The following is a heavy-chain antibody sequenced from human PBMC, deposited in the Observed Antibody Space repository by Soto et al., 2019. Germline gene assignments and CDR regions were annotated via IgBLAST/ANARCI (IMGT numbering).Heavy chain of an antibody. V-gene: IGHV4-30-4*01. D-gene: IGHD4-17*01. Sequence: QVQLQESGPGLVRPSQTLSLTCTVSGGSISSDHYHWTWIRQTPGKGLEWIGYIHYSGSVYYNPYLQSRVTMSVDTSKNLFSLKLSSVTAADTAVYFCVRADDGGDRDYYGLDVWGQGTTVTVSS. CDR1: GGSISSDHYH. J-gene: IGHJ6*02. CDR2: IHYSGSV. CDR3: VRADDGGDRDYYGLDV.